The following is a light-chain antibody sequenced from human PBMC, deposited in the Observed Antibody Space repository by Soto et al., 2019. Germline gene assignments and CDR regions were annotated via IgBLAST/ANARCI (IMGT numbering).Light chain of an antibody. Sequence: DIVMTQSPDSLAVSLGERATINCKSSQSVLYSSNNKNYLAWYQQKPGQPPNLLIYWASTRESGVPDRFSGSGFGKDFTLTISSLQAEDVAVYYCQQYYSTPPTFGQGTKVEIK. V-gene: IGKV4-1*01. CDR3: QQYYSTPPT. CDR1: QSVLYSSNNKNY. J-gene: IGKJ1*01. CDR2: WAS.